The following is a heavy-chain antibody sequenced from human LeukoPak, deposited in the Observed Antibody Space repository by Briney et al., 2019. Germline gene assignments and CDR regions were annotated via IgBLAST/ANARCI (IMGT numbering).Heavy chain of an antibody. CDR1: GYTVTVYY. D-gene: IGHD6-13*01. V-gene: IGHV1-2*02. J-gene: IGHJ4*02. CDR3: AREWEEKGAAGL. CDR2: INPNSGGT. Sequence: ASVNVSCKASGYTVTVYYMHWVRQAPGQGLEWMGWINPNSGGTNYAQKVQGRVTMTRDTSISTAYMELSRLRSDDTAVYYCAREWEEKGAAGLWGQGTLVTVSS.